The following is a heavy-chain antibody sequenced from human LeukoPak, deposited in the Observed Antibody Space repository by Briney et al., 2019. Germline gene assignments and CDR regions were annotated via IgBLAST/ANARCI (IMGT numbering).Heavy chain of an antibody. D-gene: IGHD6-13*01. V-gene: IGHV4-30-2*01. CDR3: ARVRSSSWYDY. Sequence: SETLSLTCTVSGGSISSGGYYWSWIRQPPGKGLEWIGYIYHSGSTYYNPSLKSRVTISVDRSKNQFSLKLSSVTAADTAVYYCARVRSSSWYDYWGQGTLVTVSS. CDR1: GGSISSGGYY. CDR2: IYHSGST. J-gene: IGHJ4*02.